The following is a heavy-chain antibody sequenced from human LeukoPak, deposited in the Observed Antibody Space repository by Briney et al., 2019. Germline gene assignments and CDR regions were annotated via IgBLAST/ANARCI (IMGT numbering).Heavy chain of an antibody. D-gene: IGHD3-10*01. CDR1: GFTFSDYS. J-gene: IGHJ4*02. V-gene: IGHV3-48*01. Sequence: QAGGSLRLSCAASGFTFSDYSMNWVRQAPGKGLEWVSYISSSGSTYYADSVKGRFTISRDNAKNSLYLQMNSLRAEDTAVYYCARVGDHWGQGTLVTVSS. CDR2: ISSSGST. CDR3: ARVGDH.